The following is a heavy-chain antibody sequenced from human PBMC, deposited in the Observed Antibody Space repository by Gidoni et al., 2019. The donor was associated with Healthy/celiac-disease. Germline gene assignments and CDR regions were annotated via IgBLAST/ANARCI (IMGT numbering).Heavy chain of an antibody. CDR2: IYYSGST. D-gene: IGHD3-10*01. CDR3: ARDPMVRGWFDP. J-gene: IGHJ5*02. V-gene: IGHV4-31*03. CDR1: GGSISSGGYD. Sequence: QVQLQESGPGLVKPSQTRSPTCTVSGGSISSGGYDWSWIRQHPGKGLEWIGYIYYSGSTYYNPSLKSRVTISVETSKNQFSLQLSSVPAADTAVYYCARDPMVRGWFDPWGQGTLVTVSS.